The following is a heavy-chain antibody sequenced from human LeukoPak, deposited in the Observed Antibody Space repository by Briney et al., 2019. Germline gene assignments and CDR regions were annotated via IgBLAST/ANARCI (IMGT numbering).Heavy chain of an antibody. Sequence: GGSLRLSRAASGFTFSSYWMSWVRQAPGKGLEWVANIKQDGSEKYYVDSVKGRFTISRDNAKNSLYLQMNSLRAEDTAAYYCARDSPPARPYYYYYYMDVWGKGTTVTVSS. J-gene: IGHJ6*03. CDR2: IKQDGSEK. V-gene: IGHV3-7*01. D-gene: IGHD6-6*01. CDR1: GFTFSSYW. CDR3: ARDSPPARPYYYYYYMDV.